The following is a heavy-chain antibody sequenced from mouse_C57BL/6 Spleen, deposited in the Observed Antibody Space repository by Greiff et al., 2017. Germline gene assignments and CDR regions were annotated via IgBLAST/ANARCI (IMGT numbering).Heavy chain of an antibody. V-gene: IGHV1-61*01. J-gene: IGHJ4*01. D-gene: IGHD1-1*01. CDR3: ARRGLTTVGDYDYAMDY. Sequence: QVQLQQSGAELVRPGSSVKLSCKASGYTFTSYWMDWVKQRPGQGLEWIGNIYPSDSETHYNQKFKDKATLTVDKSSSTAYMQLSSLTSEDSAVYYCARRGLTTVGDYDYAMDYWGQGTSVTVSS. CDR1: GYTFTSYW. CDR2: IYPSDSET.